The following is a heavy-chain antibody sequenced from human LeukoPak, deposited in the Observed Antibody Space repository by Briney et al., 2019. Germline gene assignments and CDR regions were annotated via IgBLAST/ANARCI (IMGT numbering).Heavy chain of an antibody. Sequence: GASVKVSCKASGYTFTSYDISWVRQATGQGLEWMGWMNPNSGNTGYAQKFQGRVTMTRNTSISTAYMELSSLRSDDTAVYFCARKYLYGSGKPHFDHWGQGTLVTVSS. V-gene: IGHV1-8*01. D-gene: IGHD3-10*01. CDR1: GYTFTSYD. J-gene: IGHJ4*02. CDR3: ARKYLYGSGKPHFDH. CDR2: MNPNSGNT.